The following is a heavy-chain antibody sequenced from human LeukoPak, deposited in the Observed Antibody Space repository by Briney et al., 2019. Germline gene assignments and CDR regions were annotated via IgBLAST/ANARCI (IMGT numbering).Heavy chain of an antibody. CDR1: AYTFTGYY. Sequence: GSVRVSCKASAYTFTGYYMHWVRQAPGQGLEWMGWINTNGGGTTYAQKFRGRVTMTSDTSISTAFMELHSLRSDDTAIYYCASPDYYGPGSYQFDPWGQGTLVTVSS. V-gene: IGHV1-2*02. CDR2: INTNGGGT. D-gene: IGHD3-10*01. J-gene: IGHJ5*02. CDR3: ASPDYYGPGSYQFDP.